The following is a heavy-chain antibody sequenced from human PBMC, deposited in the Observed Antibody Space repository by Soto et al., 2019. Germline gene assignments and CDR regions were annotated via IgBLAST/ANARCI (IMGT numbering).Heavy chain of an antibody. V-gene: IGHV3-15*01. J-gene: IGHJ3*02. Sequence: GGSLRLSCAASGFTFSNAWMSWVRQAPGKGLEWVGRIKSKTDGGTTDYAAPVKGRFTISRDDSKNTLYLQMNSLKTEDTAVYYFTTEPITIFGVVISDAFDIWGQGTMVTVSS. D-gene: IGHD3-3*01. CDR3: TTEPITIFGVVISDAFDI. CDR1: GFTFSNAW. CDR2: IKSKTDGGTT.